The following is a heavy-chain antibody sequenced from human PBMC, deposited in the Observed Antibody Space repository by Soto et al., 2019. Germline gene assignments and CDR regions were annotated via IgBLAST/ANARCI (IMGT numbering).Heavy chain of an antibody. V-gene: IGHV5-51*01. CDR1: GYSFTSYW. D-gene: IGHD3-22*01. CDR3: ARHGDGYAASSGYPRYYYYGMDV. Sequence: GESLKISCKGSGYSFTSYWIGWVRQMPGKGLEWMGIIYPGDSDTRYSPSFQGQVTISADKSISTAYLQWSSLKASDTAMYYCARHGDGYAASSGYPRYYYYGMDVWGQGTTVTVSS. J-gene: IGHJ6*02. CDR2: IYPGDSDT.